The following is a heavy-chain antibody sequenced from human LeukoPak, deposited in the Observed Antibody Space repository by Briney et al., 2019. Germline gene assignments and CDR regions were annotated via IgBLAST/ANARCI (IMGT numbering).Heavy chain of an antibody. CDR1: GFTFGSYG. CDR2: IRYDGSNK. D-gene: IGHD6-19*01. CDR3: ATRIAVAGTLGLFDY. V-gene: IGHV3-30*02. J-gene: IGHJ4*02. Sequence: GGSLRLSCAASGFTFGSYGMHWVRQAPGKGLEWVAFIRYDGSNKYYADSVKGRFTISRDNSKNTLYLQMNSLRAEDTAVYYCATRIAVAGTLGLFDYWGQGTLVTVSS.